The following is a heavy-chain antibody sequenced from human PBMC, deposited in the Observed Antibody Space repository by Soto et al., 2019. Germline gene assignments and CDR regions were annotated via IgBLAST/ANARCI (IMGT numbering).Heavy chain of an antibody. CDR2: IYSGGST. Sequence: GGSLRLSCAASGFTVSSNYMSWVRQAPGKGLEWVSVIYSGGSTYYADSVKGRFTISRDNSKNTLYLQMNSLRAEDTAVYYCARGDDYALGYYGMDVWGQGTAVTVSS. V-gene: IGHV3-53*01. D-gene: IGHD4-17*01. J-gene: IGHJ6*02. CDR1: GFTVSSNY. CDR3: ARGDDYALGYYGMDV.